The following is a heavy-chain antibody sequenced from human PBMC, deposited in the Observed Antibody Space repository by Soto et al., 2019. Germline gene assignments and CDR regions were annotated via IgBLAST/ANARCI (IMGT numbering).Heavy chain of an antibody. J-gene: IGHJ4*02. Sequence: EVQLLESGGGLVQPGESLRLSCAASGFTFSTFAMSWVRQAPGKGLEWVSSISGRGGSTYHADSVKGRFTISRDSSKNTVYLQMNSLRAEDTAVYFCAKDVRYGSGKYCFDDWGQGTLVTVSS. CDR1: GFTFSTFA. CDR2: ISGRGGST. D-gene: IGHD3-10*01. V-gene: IGHV3-23*01. CDR3: AKDVRYGSGKYCFDD.